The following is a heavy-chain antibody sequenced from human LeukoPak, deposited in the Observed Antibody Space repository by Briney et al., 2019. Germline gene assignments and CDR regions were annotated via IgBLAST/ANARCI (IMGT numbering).Heavy chain of an antibody. V-gene: IGHV3-23*01. J-gene: IGHJ6*03. CDR1: GFTFTTYG. Sequence: QPGGSLRLSCSASGFTFTTYGMNWVRQAPGKGLEWVSGIGDSGVRTYYADSVKGRFTISRDNSKNTLYLQMNSLRAEDTAVYYCARGPYMDVWGKGTTVTISS. CDR3: ARGPYMDV. CDR2: IGDSGVRT.